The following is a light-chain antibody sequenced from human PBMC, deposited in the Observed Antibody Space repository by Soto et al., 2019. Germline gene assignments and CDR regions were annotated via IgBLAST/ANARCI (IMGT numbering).Light chain of an antibody. V-gene: IGKV1-5*01. CDR1: QSISSW. CDR2: DAS. J-gene: IGKJ4*01. Sequence: DIQMTQSPSTLSASVGDRVTITCRASQSISSWLAWYQQKPGKAPKLLIYDASSLESGVPSRFSGSGSGTEFTLTISSLQPDDFATYYCQQYNSYSLLTFGGGTQVDIK. CDR3: QQYNSYSLLT.